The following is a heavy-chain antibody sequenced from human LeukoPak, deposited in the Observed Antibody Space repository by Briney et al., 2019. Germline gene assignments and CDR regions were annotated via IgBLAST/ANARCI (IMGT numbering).Heavy chain of an antibody. Sequence: GGSLRLSCAASGLTLSGYSVNWVRQAPGKGLEWISYSSGSNTIYYADSVKGRFTISRDNAKNSLFLQMNSLRDENTAVYYCVRTGGYSYGPFEYWGQGTLVTVSS. CDR3: VRTGGYSYGPFEY. D-gene: IGHD5-18*01. J-gene: IGHJ4*02. CDR2: SSGSNTI. V-gene: IGHV3-48*02. CDR1: GLTLSGYS.